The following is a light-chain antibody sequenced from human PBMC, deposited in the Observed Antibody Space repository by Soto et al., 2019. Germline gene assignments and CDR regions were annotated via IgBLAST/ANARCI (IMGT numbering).Light chain of an antibody. J-gene: IGKJ2*01. CDR1: QSIATT. Sequence: EIVMTQSPDIMSVSPGERATLSCRASQSIATTLAWYQHKPGQSPRILIYGASTRATDVPPRVSGSGSGTDFTLTISSLQDDASAVYYCQHYSNWPYSFGQGTTL. CDR2: GAS. V-gene: IGKV3-15*01. CDR3: QHYSNWPYS.